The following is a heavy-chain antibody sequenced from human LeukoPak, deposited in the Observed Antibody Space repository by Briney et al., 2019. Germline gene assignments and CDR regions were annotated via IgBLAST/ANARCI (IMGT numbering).Heavy chain of an antibody. Sequence: SQTLSFTCTVSGGSISSGDYYWSWIRQPPGKGLEWIGYIYYSGSTYYNPSLKSRVTISVDTSKNQFSLKLSSVTAADTAVYYCARYSSSWFPFDYWGQGTLVTVSS. D-gene: IGHD6-13*01. CDR1: GGSISSGDYY. CDR2: IYYSGST. J-gene: IGHJ4*02. CDR3: ARYSSSWFPFDY. V-gene: IGHV4-30-4*01.